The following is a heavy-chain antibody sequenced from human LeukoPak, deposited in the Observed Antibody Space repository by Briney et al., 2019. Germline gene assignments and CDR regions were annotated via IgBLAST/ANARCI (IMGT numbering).Heavy chain of an antibody. CDR2: IKQDGSEK. V-gene: IGHV3-7*01. CDR1: GFTFSSYW. CDR3: ASYHPRTPYYDFWSGPYYYYGMDV. Sequence: GALRLSCAASGFTFSSYWMSWVRQAPGKGLEWVANIKQDGSEKYYVDSVKGRFTISGDNAKNSLYLQMNSLRAEDTAVYYCASYHPRTPYYDFWSGPYYYYGMDVWGQGTTVTVSS. D-gene: IGHD3-3*01. J-gene: IGHJ6*02.